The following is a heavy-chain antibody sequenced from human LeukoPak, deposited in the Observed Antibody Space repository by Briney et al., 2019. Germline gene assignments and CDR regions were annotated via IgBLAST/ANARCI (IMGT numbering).Heavy chain of an antibody. D-gene: IGHD2-2*01. V-gene: IGHV3-7*01. J-gene: IGHJ4*02. CDR1: GFTFSSYW. CDR3: ARTGYCSSTSCDTSYYFDY. CDR2: IKQDGSEK. Sequence: GGSLRLSCAASGFTFSSYWMSWVRQAPGKGLERVANIKQDGSEKYYVDSVKGRFTISRDNAKNSLYLQMNSLRAEDTAVYYCARTGYCSSTSCDTSYYFDYWGQGTLVTVSS.